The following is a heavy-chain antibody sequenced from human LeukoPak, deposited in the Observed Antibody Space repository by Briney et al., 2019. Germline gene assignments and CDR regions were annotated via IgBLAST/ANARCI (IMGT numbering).Heavy chain of an antibody. Sequence: GGSLRLSCAASGFTFSSYSMNWVRQAPGKGLEWVSSISSGSSYIYYADSVKGRFTISRDNAKNSLYLQMNSLRAEDTALYYCASSLVAAALRGAFDIWGQGTMDTVSS. V-gene: IGHV3-21*01. CDR3: ASSLVAAALRGAFDI. J-gene: IGHJ3*02. CDR1: GFTFSSYS. D-gene: IGHD6-13*01. CDR2: ISSGSSYI.